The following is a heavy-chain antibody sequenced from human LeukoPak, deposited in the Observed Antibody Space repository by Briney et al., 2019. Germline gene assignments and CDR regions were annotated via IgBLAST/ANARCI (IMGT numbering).Heavy chain of an antibody. CDR2: INPRNDTT. CDR1: RYTFISYY. D-gene: IGHD4-11*01. CDR3: TRVHDYRTSGEYFQH. Sequence: ASVKVSCKASRYTFISYYIHWVRQAPEQGLEWVGIINPRNDTTSYAQRFQGRVTVTRDTTTTTVYMELSSLRSEDTAVYYCTRVHDYRTSGEYFQHWGQGTLVTVSS. V-gene: IGHV1-46*03. J-gene: IGHJ1*01.